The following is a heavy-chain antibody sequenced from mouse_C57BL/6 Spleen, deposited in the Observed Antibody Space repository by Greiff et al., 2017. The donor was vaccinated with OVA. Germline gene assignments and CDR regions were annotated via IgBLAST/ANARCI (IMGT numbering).Heavy chain of an antibody. CDR2: ISYDGSN. V-gene: IGHV3-6*01. CDR3: AVITTVVAEYFDV. Sequence: EVKLMESGPGLVKPSQSLSLTCSVTGYSITSGYYWNWIRQFPGNKLEWMGYISYDGSNNYNPSLKNRISITRDTSKNQFFLKLNSVTTEDTATYYCAVITTVVAEYFDVWGTGTTVTVSS. D-gene: IGHD1-1*01. CDR1: GYSITSGYY. J-gene: IGHJ1*03.